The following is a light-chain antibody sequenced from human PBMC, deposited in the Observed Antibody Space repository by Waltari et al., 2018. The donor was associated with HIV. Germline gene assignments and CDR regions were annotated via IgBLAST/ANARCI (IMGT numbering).Light chain of an antibody. V-gene: IGKV2-28*01. CDR2: LAS. CDR3: LQSLHTPRFS. CDR1: PSLLHNNGNNY. Sequence: DIVLTQSPLSLPVAPGESASISCSARPSLLHNNGNNYLDWYVQKPGQSPQLLIYLASHRASGVPERFSGSGSDTNFTLKIIRVEAEDVGTYYCLQSLHTPRFSFGPGTKVD. J-gene: IGKJ3*01.